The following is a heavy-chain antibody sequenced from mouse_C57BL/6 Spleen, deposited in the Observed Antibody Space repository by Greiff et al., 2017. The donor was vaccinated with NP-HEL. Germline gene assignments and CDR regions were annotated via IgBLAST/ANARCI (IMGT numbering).Heavy chain of an antibody. CDR2: IDPNSGGT. J-gene: IGHJ4*01. V-gene: IGHV1-72*01. D-gene: IGHD1-1*01. CDR3: ARQEGIVAKDYAMDY. Sequence: QVQLKQSGAELVKPGASVKLSCKASGYTFTSYWMHWVKQRPGRGLEWIGRIDPNSGGTKYNEKFKSKATLTVDKPSSTAYMQLSSLTSEDSAVYYCARQEGIVAKDYAMDYWGQGTSVTVSS. CDR1: GYTFTSYW.